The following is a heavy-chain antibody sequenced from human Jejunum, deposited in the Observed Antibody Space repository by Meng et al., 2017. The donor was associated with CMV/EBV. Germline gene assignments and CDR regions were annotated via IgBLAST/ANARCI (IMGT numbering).Heavy chain of an antibody. Sequence: SGYTFTSHYIAWVRQAPGQGLEWMGMINPSGGISSAPAQGFQGRVTMTRDASTSTVYMELSSLRSEDTAIYYCARDRGMKSTGGPFDYWGQGTLVTVSS. V-gene: IGHV1-46*01. CDR3: ARDRGMKSTGGPFDY. J-gene: IGHJ4*02. CDR1: GYTFTSHY. D-gene: IGHD3-10*01. CDR2: INPSGGIS.